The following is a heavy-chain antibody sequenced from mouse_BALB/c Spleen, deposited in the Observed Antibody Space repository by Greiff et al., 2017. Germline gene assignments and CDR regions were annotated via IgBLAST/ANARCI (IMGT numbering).Heavy chain of an antibody. D-gene: IGHD1-1*01. CDR1: GYSITSDYA. CDR3: ARSSPYYYGSTPWFAY. J-gene: IGHJ3*01. Sequence: EVKLMESGPGLVKPSQSLSLTCTVTGYSITSDYAWNWIRQFPGNKLEWMGYISYSGSTSYNPSLKSRISITRDTSKNQFFLQLNSVTTEDTATYYCARSSPYYYGSTPWFAYWGQGTLVTVSA. CDR2: ISYSGST. V-gene: IGHV3-2*02.